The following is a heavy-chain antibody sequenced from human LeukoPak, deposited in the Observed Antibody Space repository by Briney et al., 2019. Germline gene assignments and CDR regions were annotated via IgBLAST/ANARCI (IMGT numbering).Heavy chain of an antibody. J-gene: IGHJ6*02. D-gene: IGHD2-2*01. Sequence: GGSLRLSCEASGFTFSSYSMNWVRQAPGKGLEWVSSISSSSSYIYYADSVKGRFTISRDNAKNSLYLQMNSLRAEDTAVYYCAREVVVVPAAIIRYYYYGMDVWGQGTTVTVSS. CDR3: AREVVVVPAAIIRYYYYGMDV. V-gene: IGHV3-21*01. CDR2: ISSSSSYI. CDR1: GFTFSSYS.